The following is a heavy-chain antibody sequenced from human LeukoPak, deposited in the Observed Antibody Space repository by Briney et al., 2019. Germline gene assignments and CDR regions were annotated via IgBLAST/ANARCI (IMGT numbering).Heavy chain of an antibody. Sequence: PSETLSLICTVSGGSISSHYWSWIRQPPGKGLEWIGYIYYSGSTNYNPSLKSRVTISVDTSKNRFSLKLSSVTAADTAVYYCASSGSYYHYFDYWGQGTLVTVSS. J-gene: IGHJ4*02. CDR1: GGSISSHY. CDR3: ASSGSYYHYFDY. CDR2: IYYSGST. D-gene: IGHD1-26*01. V-gene: IGHV4-59*11.